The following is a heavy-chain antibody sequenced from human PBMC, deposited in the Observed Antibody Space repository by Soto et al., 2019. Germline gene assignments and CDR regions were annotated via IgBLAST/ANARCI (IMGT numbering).Heavy chain of an antibody. V-gene: IGHV3-74*01. D-gene: IGHD3-3*01. J-gene: IGHJ4*02. Sequence: GGSLTLSCTASGFTISRSWMHWVRQAPGKGLVWVLRIDSYGSATSQVDSVEGRFTISRDNAKNTLYLQMNSLRAEDTAVYYCARGWVEGLSRQPPTDYWGQGTLVTVSS. CDR1: GFTISRSW. CDR2: IDSYGSAT. CDR3: ARGWVEGLSRQPPTDY.